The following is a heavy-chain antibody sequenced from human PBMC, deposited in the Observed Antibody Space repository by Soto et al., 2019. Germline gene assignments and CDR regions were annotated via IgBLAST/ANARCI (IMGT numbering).Heavy chain of an antibody. J-gene: IGHJ4*02. CDR3: AAKSGYPYYFDH. CDR1: GDTLSTYT. CDR2: IIAVFRSP. Sequence: SVKVSCKAPGDTLSTYTIGWVRQAPGQGLEWMGGIIAVFRSPNYAQKFHGRLTIGADDSTTTAYMELSSLTSEDTAVYYCAAKSGYPYYFDHWGQGTLVTVS. V-gene: IGHV1-69*13. D-gene: IGHD3-3*01.